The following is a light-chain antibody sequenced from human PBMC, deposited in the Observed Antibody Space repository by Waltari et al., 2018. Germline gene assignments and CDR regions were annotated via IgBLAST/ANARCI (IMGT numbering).Light chain of an antibody. J-gene: IGKJ2*01. CDR3: QQSYTTPYT. CDR1: QSITSP. Sequence: DIQMTQAPSSLSASVGDRVTITCRASQSITSPLNWYQQQPGKAPKLLIYTASSLQSGVPSRFSGSGSGTHFTLTISSLQPEDFATYFCQQSYTTPYTFGQGTKLEIK. V-gene: IGKV1-39*01. CDR2: TAS.